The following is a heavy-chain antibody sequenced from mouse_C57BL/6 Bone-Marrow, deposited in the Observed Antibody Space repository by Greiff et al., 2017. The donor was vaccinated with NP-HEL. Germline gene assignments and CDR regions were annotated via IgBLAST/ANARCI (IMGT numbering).Heavy chain of an antibody. CDR3: ARYYYDYDAFSY. D-gene: IGHD2-4*01. CDR1: GYTFTDYY. CDR2: INPYNGGT. Sequence: EVQLQQSGPVLVKPGASVKMSCKASGYTFTDYYMNWVKQSHGKSLEWIGVINPYNGGTSYNQKFKGKATLTVDKSSSTAYMELNSLTSEYSAVYYCARYYYDYDAFSYWGQGTLVTVSA. V-gene: IGHV1-19*01. J-gene: IGHJ3*01.